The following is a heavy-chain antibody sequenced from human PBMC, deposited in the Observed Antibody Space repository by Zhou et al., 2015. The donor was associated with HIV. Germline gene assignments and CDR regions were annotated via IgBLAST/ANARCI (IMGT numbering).Heavy chain of an antibody. D-gene: IGHD2-2*01. V-gene: IGHV1-69*01. Sequence: QVQLVQSGAEVKKPGSSVKVSCKASGGTFSSYAISWVRQAPGQGLEWMGGIIPIFGTANYAQKFQGRVTITADESTSTAYMELSSLRSEDTAVYYCARTADSSTSCYGCGDYYFDYWGQGTLVTVSS. J-gene: IGHJ4*02. CDR2: IIPIFGTA. CDR1: GGTFSSYA. CDR3: ARTADSSTSCYGCGDYYFDY.